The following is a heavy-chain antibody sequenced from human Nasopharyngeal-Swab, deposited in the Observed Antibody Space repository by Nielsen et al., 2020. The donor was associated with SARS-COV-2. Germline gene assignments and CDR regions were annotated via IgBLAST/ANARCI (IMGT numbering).Heavy chain of an antibody. CDR2: ISGSGGSI. CDR1: GFTFSSYS. D-gene: IGHD3-22*01. CDR3: AKVGEGSSGYYFYYFDY. V-gene: IGHV3-23*01. Sequence: GESLKISCAASGFTFSSYSMNWVRQAPGKGLEWVSAISGSGGSIYYADSVKGRFTISRDNSKNTLYLQMNSLRAEDTAVYYCAKVGEGSSGYYFYYFDYWGQGTLVTVSS. J-gene: IGHJ4*02.